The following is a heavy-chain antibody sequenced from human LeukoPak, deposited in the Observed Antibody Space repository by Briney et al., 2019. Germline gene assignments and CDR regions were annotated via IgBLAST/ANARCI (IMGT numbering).Heavy chain of an antibody. Sequence: SVKVSCKASGVTFTSSAVQWVRQARGQRLEWIGWIVVGSGNTNYAQKFQERVTITRDMSTSTAYMELSSLRFEDTAVYYCAAEGISRGYYYYGMDVWGKGTTVTVSS. CDR2: IVVGSGNT. CDR3: AAEGISRGYYYYGMDV. V-gene: IGHV1-58*01. CDR1: GVTFTSSA. D-gene: IGHD2/OR15-2a*01. J-gene: IGHJ6*04.